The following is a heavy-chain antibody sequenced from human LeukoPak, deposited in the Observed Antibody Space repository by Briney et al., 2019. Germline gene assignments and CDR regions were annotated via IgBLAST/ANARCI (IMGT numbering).Heavy chain of an antibody. CDR2: IYYSGNT. CDR3: AREKESIDYGDSRISWYFDL. J-gene: IGHJ2*01. CDR1: GGSFSGYY. V-gene: IGHV4-59*01. D-gene: IGHD4-17*01. Sequence: PSETLSLTCAVYGGSFSGYYWSWIRQPPGKGLEWIGFIYYSGNTNYNPSLKSRVTISVDTSKNQFSLKLTSVTAADRAVYYCAREKESIDYGDSRISWYFDLWGRGTLVTVSS.